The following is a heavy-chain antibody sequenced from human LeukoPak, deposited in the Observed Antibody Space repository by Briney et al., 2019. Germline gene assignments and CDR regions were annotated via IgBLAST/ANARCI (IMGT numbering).Heavy chain of an antibody. V-gene: IGHV4-34*01. CDR1: GGSFSGYY. D-gene: IGHD5-12*01. CDR2: INHSGST. Sequence: SETLSLTCAVYGGSFSGYYWSWIRQPPGKGLEWIGEINHSGSTYYNPSLKSRVTISLDRSKNQFSLRLSSVTAADTAVYYCARGSYSGYDFNFDYWGQGTLVTVSS. CDR3: ARGSYSGYDFNFDY. J-gene: IGHJ4*02.